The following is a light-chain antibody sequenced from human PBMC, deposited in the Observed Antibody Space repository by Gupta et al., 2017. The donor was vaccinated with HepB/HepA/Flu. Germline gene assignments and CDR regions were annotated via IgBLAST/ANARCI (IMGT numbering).Light chain of an antibody. Sequence: QSALTQPASVSGSPGQSITIPCTGTSSDVGGYNHVSWYQQHPGKAPKLMIYEVSNRPSGVPNRFSASKSGNPPSLTISGLQAGDEADYYGSSYRGSSTLVFGGGTKLTVL. J-gene: IGLJ2*01. CDR3: SSYRGSSTLV. CDR2: EVS. V-gene: IGLV2-14*01. CDR1: SSDVGGYNH.